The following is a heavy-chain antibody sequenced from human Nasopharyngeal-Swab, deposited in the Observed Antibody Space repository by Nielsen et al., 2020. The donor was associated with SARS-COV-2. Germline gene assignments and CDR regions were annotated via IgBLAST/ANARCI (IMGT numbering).Heavy chain of an antibody. CDR2: IYSRGET. CDR3: ARGDDTTDYYEPFDS. J-gene: IGHJ4*02. V-gene: IGHV3-66*01. D-gene: IGHD3-22*01. Sequence: GESLKISCEVSGFSVSYNYMSWVRQAPGKGLEWVAVIYSRGETHYTDSVRGRFTISRDNSKNMVNLQLNSLRAEDSAVYYCARGDDTTDYYEPFDSWGQGTLVTVSS. CDR1: GFSVSYNY.